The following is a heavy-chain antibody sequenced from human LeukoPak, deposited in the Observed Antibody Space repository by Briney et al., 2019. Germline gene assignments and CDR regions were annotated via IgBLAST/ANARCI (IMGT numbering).Heavy chain of an antibody. CDR2: MNPNSGNT. V-gene: IGHV1-8*01. Sequence: ASVKVSCKASGYTFTSYDINWVRQATGQGLEWMGWMNPNSGNTGYAQKFQGRVTMTRNTSISTAYMELSSLRSEDTAVYYCAQGLSVAGTFDYWGQGTLVTVSS. CDR3: AQGLSVAGTFDY. CDR1: GYTFTSYD. J-gene: IGHJ4*02. D-gene: IGHD6-19*01.